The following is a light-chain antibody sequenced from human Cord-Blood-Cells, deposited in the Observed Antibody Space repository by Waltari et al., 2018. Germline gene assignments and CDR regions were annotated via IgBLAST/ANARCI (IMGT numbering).Light chain of an antibody. CDR2: AAS. Sequence: AIQMTQSPSSLSVSVGARVPITCRASQGIRNDLGWYQQKPGTAPKLLIYAASSLQSGVPSRFSGSGSGTDFTLTISSLQPEDFATYYCLQDYKSPWTFGQGTKVEIK. V-gene: IGKV1-6*01. CDR3: LQDYKSPWT. CDR1: QGIRND. J-gene: IGKJ1*01.